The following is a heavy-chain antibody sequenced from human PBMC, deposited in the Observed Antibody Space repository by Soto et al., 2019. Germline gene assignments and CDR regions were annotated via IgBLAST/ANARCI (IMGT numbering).Heavy chain of an antibody. J-gene: IGHJ6*02. Sequence: GGSLRLSCAAAGCTFSSYAMSWVRQAPGKGLEWVSAISGSGGSTYYADSVKGRFTISRDNSKNTLYLQMNSLSAEATAVYYCANGPAAGDFPLVWGQGTTVTVSS. V-gene: IGHV3-23*01. CDR2: ISGSGGST. CDR3: ANGPAAGDFPLV. CDR1: GCTFSSYA. D-gene: IGHD3-3*01.